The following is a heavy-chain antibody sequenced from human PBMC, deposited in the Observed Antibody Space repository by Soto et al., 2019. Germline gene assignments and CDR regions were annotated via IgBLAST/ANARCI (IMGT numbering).Heavy chain of an antibody. V-gene: IGHV3-23*01. CDR1: GFTFSSYA. D-gene: IGHD3-22*01. CDR2: ISGSGGST. J-gene: IGHJ3*02. CDR3: AKDSPPIVVVITSRDDAFDI. Sequence: EVQLLESGGGLVQPGGSLRLSCAASGFTFSSYAMSWVRQAPGKGLEWVSAISGSGGSTYYADSVKGRFTISRDNSKNTLYLQMNNLRAEDTAVYYCAKDSPPIVVVITSRDDAFDIWGQGTMVTVSS.